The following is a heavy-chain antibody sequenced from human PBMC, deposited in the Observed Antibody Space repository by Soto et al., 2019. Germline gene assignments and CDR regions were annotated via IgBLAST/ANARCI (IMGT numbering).Heavy chain of an antibody. Sequence: GGSLRLSCAASGFTFSNYAMAWVRQAPGKGLEWVSGISGSGGRTNYVDSVKGRFTISRDNSKNTLYLQMNSLRAEDTALYYCAKDPAEFGWLQLHPGYFGYWGQGTLVTVSS. CDR3: AKDPAEFGWLQLHPGYFGY. CDR2: ISGSGGRT. D-gene: IGHD1-1*01. CDR1: GFTFSNYA. J-gene: IGHJ4*02. V-gene: IGHV3-23*01.